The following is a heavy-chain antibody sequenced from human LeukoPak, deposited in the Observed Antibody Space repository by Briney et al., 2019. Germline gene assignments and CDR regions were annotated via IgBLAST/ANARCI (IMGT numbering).Heavy chain of an antibody. D-gene: IGHD6-6*01. V-gene: IGHV4-61*05. CDR2: IYYSGST. CDR1: GGSISSSSYY. CDR3: ARQEQLAPGVIDY. J-gene: IGHJ4*02. Sequence: KPSETLSLTCTVSGGSISSSSYYWGWIRQPPGKGLEWIGYIYYSGSTNYNPSLKSRVTISVDTSKNQFSLKLSSVTAADTAVYYCARQEQLAPGVIDYWGQGTLVTVSS.